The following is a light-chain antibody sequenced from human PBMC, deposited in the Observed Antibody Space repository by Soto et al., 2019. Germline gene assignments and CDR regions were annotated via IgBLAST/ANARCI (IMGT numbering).Light chain of an antibody. Sequence: EMVLTQSAGTLSLSPRERATLSCRASQSVSSSYLAWYQQKPGQAPTLLIYGASSRTTGIPDRFCGSGSGIYVTLTISRVEPEDVAVYYWEQYGGSSRTCDERIEVDIK. J-gene: IGKJ1*01. V-gene: IGKV3-20*01. CDR1: QSVSSSY. CDR3: EQYGGSSRT. CDR2: GAS.